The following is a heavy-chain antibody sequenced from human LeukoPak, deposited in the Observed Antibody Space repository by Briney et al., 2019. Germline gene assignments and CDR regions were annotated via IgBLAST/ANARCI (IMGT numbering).Heavy chain of an antibody. CDR2: IFTSGIT. D-gene: IGHD4-17*01. CDR3: ARDLVTVTKGFDI. J-gene: IGHJ3*02. V-gene: IGHV4-4*07. Sequence: SETLSLACTVSGGSISLYYWNWIRQPAGKGLEWIGRIFTSGITNYNPSLKSRVTISIDTSKNQFSLKLSSVTAADTAVYYCARDLVTVTKGFDIWGQGTMVSVSS. CDR1: GGSISLYY.